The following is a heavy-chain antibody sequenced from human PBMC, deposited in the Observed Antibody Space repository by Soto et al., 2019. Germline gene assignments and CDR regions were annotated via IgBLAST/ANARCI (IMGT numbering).Heavy chain of an antibody. CDR3: ARDITRTVVPYFDF. Sequence: GASVKVSCKASGGTFSNSVVNWVRQAPGQGLEWMGRIIAISGAANYAQKFQGRVTITADKSTSTSYMELSSLRSEDTDVYYCARDITRTVVPYFDFWGQGTLVTVSS. D-gene: IGHD3-10*01. CDR1: GGTFSNSV. J-gene: IGHJ4*02. CDR2: IIAISGAA. V-gene: IGHV1-69*06.